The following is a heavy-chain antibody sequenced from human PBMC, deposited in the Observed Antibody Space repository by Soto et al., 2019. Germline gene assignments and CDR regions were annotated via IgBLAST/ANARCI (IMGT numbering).Heavy chain of an antibody. CDR2: IDSGGSI. CDR3: ARDGNGQRGSPH. V-gene: IGHV3-53*02. D-gene: IGHD3-16*01. Sequence: VQLVESGGGVIEAGGSLRLSCAVSGFTVSNNFMMWVRQAPGKGLEWVSLIDSGGSISYADSVKGQFTISRDGSMNMLYLQMNSLTAEDIDVYYCARDGNGQRGSPHWGQGTLVTVSS. J-gene: IGHJ4*02. CDR1: GFTVSNNF.